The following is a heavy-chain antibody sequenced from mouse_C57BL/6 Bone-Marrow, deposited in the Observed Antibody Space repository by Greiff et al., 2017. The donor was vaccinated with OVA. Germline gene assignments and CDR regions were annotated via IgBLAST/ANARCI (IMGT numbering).Heavy chain of an antibody. J-gene: IGHJ4*01. V-gene: IGHV1-64*01. CDR3: ASYYSNYEKYAMDY. CDR2: IHPNSGST. Sequence: VQLQQPGAELVKPGASVKLSCKASGYTFTSYWMHWVKQRPGQGLEWIGMIHPNSGSTNYNEKFKSKATLTVDKSSSTAYMQLSSLTSEDSAVYYCASYYSNYEKYAMDYWGQGTSVTVSS. CDR1: GYTFTSYW. D-gene: IGHD2-5*01.